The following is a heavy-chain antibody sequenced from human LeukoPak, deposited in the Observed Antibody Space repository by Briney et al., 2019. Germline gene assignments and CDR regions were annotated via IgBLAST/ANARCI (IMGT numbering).Heavy chain of an antibody. CDR1: DSISRPIS. CDR2: ISYDGSKK. D-gene: IGHD3-10*01. CDR3: AKDRYFCGAGSYYNLDY. J-gene: IGHJ4*02. V-gene: IGHV3-30*18. Sequence: GGSLRLSGAPSDSISRPISRAWSGQAPGKGLEWVSLISYDGSKKYYADSVKGRFTISRDNSKSTLYLQFNSLRAEDPAEYYCAKDRYFCGAGSYYNLDYWGQGTLVTVSS.